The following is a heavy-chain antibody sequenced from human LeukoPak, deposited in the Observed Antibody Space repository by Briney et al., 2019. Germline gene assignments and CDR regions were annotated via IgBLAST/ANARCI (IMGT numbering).Heavy chain of an antibody. Sequence: PGGSLRLSCAASGFTFSSYSMNWVRQAPGRGLEWVAVIWYDGSNKYYADSVKGRFTISRDNSKNTLYLQMNSLRAEDTAVYYCARDYAHWGPPIYYFDYWGQGTLVTVSS. D-gene: IGHD7-27*01. CDR2: IWYDGSNK. CDR3: ARDYAHWGPPIYYFDY. V-gene: IGHV3-33*08. CDR1: GFTFSSYS. J-gene: IGHJ4*02.